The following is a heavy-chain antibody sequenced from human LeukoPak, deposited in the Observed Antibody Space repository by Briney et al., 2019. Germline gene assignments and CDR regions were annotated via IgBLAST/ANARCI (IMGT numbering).Heavy chain of an antibody. CDR1: GSSFTNYW. V-gene: IGHV5-51*01. CDR3: AKSGGYTTSSDFDY. Sequence: GASLKISCKGSGSSFTNYWIAWVRQMPGKGLEWMGIIYPGDSDTRYSPSFQGQVTISADKSISTAYLQWSSLKASDTAMYYCAKSGGYTTSSDFDYWGQGTLVTVSS. CDR2: IYPGDSDT. D-gene: IGHD6-6*01. J-gene: IGHJ4*02.